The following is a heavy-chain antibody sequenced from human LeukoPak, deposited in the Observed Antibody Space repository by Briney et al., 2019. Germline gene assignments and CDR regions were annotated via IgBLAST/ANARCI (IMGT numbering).Heavy chain of an antibody. CDR3: ARAAGGSIPAATDAFDI. V-gene: IGHV4-61*05. J-gene: IGHJ3*02. CDR2: IYYSGST. CDR1: GDSISSKSYF. D-gene: IGHD2-2*01. Sequence: PSETLSLTCTVSGDSISSKSYFWGWLRQPPGKGLEWIGYIYYSGSTNYNPSLKSRVTISVDTSKNQFSLKLSSVTAADTAVYYCARAAGGSIPAATDAFDIWGQGTMVTVSS.